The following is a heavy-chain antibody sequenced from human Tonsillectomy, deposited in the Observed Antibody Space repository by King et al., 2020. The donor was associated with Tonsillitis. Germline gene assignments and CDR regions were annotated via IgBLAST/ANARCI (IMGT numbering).Heavy chain of an antibody. CDR2: IYYSGST. D-gene: IGHD2-2*01. Sequence: VQLQESGPGLVKPSETLSLTCTVSGGSIDNSSYYWGWIRQPPGKGLEWIGSIYYSGSTYYNPSLKSRVTISVDTSKNQISLKLSSVTAADTAVYYCARRGVVPAGMIAGGDAFDIWGHGTMVTVSS. J-gene: IGHJ3*02. CDR1: GGSIDNSSYY. V-gene: IGHV4-39*01. CDR3: ARRGVVPAGMIAGGDAFDI.